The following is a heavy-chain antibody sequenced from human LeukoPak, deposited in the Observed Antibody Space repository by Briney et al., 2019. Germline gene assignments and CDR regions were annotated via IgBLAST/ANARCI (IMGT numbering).Heavy chain of an antibody. CDR1: GFNLSDSR. CDR2: INRDGTEK. D-gene: IGHD3-22*01. CDR3: VRGGWYFES. J-gene: IGHJ4*02. Sequence: PGRSLRLSCATAGFNLSDSRMTWVRQAPGKGRQWVANINRDGTEKHFLDSVEGRFTISRDNAKKSLYLLMNSLRPQDTAVYFCVRGGWYFESWGQGTLVTVSS. V-gene: IGHV3-7*04.